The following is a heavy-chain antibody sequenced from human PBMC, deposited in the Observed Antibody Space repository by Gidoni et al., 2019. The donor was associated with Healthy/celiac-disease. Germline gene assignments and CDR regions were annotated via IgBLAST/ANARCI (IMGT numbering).Heavy chain of an antibody. CDR1: GYTFTGYY. J-gene: IGHJ6*02. CDR2: INPNSGGT. CDR3: ARDESSARVIAVAGTEGVGMDV. D-gene: IGHD6-19*01. V-gene: IGHV1-2*04. Sequence: QVQLVQSGAEVKQPGASVKVSCKASGYTFTGYYMHWVRQAPGQGLEWMGWINPNSGGTNYAQKFQGWVTMTRDTSISTAYMELSRLRSDDTAVYYWARDESSARVIAVAGTEGVGMDVWGQGTTVTVSS.